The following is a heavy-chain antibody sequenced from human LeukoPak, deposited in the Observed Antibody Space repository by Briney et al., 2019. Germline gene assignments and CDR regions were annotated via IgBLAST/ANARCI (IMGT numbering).Heavy chain of an antibody. J-gene: IGHJ6*02. CDR1: GFTFSSYW. CDR2: IKQDGSEK. CDR3: AKDVAPLYYYYGMDV. V-gene: IGHV3-7*03. D-gene: IGHD2-21*01. Sequence: GGSLRLSCAASGFTFSSYWMSWVRQAPGKGLEWVANIKQDGSEKYYVDSVKGRFTISRDNSKNTLYLQMNSLRAEDTAVYYCAKDVAPLYYYYGMDVWGQGTTVTVSS.